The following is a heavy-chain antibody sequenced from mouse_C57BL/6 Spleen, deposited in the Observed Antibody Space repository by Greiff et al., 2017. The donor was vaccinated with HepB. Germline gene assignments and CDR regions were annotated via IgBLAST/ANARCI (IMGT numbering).Heavy chain of an antibody. CDR1: GYTFPSYW. V-gene: IGHV1-69*01. J-gene: IGHJ3*01. D-gene: IGHD2-3*01. CDR3: ARLGDGYYVGFAY. CDR2: IDPSDSYT. Sequence: VQLQQPGAELVMPGASVKLSCKASGYTFPSYWMHWVKQRPGQGLEWIGGIDPSDSYTNYNQKFKGKSTLTVDKSSSTAYMQLSSLTSEDSAVYYCARLGDGYYVGFAYWGQGTLVTVSA.